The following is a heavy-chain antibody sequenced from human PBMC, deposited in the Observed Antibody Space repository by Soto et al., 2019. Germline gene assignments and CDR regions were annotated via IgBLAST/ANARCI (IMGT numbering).Heavy chain of an antibody. CDR2: IYYSGST. V-gene: IGHV4-31*03. CDR3: AREAQMGFVELSSPPKNWFDP. CDR1: GGSISSGGYY. D-gene: IGHD3-16*02. Sequence: SETLSLTCTVSGGSISSGGYYWSWIRQHPGKGLEWIGYIYYSGSTYYNPSLKSRVTISVDTSKNQFSLKLSSVTAADTAVYYCAREAQMGFVELSSPPKNWFDPWGKGTLVTVSS. J-gene: IGHJ5*02.